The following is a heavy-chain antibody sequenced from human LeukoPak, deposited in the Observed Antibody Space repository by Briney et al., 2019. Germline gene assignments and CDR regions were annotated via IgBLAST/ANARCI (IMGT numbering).Heavy chain of an antibody. V-gene: IGHV3-73*01. CDR2: VRSKANSYAT. J-gene: IGHJ3*02. D-gene: IGHD3-16*01. CDR1: GFTFSAST. CDR3: TRLAPYPDI. Sequence: GGSLRLSCAASGFTFSASTMHWVRQASRKGLEWVGRVRSKANSYATAYAASVTGRFTISRDDSKNTAYLQMNSLKTEDTAVYYCTRLAPYPDIWGQGTMVTVSS.